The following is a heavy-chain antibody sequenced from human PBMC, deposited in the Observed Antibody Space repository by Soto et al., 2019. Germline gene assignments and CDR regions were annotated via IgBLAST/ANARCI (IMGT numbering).Heavy chain of an antibody. CDR3: ARAGGCSSWHVAY. CDR2: IKPDGSDK. D-gene: IGHD6-13*01. CDR1: VFTFGNYG. V-gene: IGHV3-7*02. J-gene: IGHJ4*02. Sequence: PGGSLRLSCTGSVFTFGNYGMSWVRQAPGKGLEWVANIKPDGSDKYYEESVKGRFTISRDNAKNSLYLQMNSLSAEDTAVYYCARAGGCSSWHVAYWGQST.